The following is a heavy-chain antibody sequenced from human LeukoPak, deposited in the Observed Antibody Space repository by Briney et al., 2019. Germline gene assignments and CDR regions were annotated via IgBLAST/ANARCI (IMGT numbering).Heavy chain of an antibody. CDR1: GGSFSGYY. V-gene: IGHV4-34*01. J-gene: IGHJ6*02. D-gene: IGHD3-3*01. CDR3: ARSAIFGVVDGMDV. CDR2: INHSGST. Sequence: PSETLSLTCAVYGGSFSGYYWSWIRQPPGKGLEWVGEINHSGSTNYNPSLKSRVTISVDTSKNQFSLKLSSVTAADTAVYYCARSAIFGVVDGMDVWGQGTTVTVSS.